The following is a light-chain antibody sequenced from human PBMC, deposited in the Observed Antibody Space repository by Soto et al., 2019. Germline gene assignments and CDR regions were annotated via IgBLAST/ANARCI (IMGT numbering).Light chain of an antibody. CDR2: LNSDGSH. CDR1: SGHSSYA. CDR3: QTWGTGIQV. J-gene: IGLJ1*01. V-gene: IGLV4-69*01. Sequence: QSVLTQSPSASASLGGSVKLTCTLSSGHSSYAIAWHQQQPEKGPRYLMKLNSDGSHYKGGGIPDRFSGSSSGAERYLTISSLQSEDEADYYCQTWGTGIQVFGTGTKLTVL.